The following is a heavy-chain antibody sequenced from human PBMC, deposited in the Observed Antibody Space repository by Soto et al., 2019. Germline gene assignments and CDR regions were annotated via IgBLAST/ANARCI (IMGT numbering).Heavy chain of an antibody. Sequence: QVQLQESGPGLVKPSQTLSLTCTVSGGSISSDDYYWSWIRQPPGKGLEWIGDIHDTATTSYNPSLKSRLTLSIATSKNQFSLTLRSLTAADTAVYFCASQYYDFSSGALDFWGQGILVTVSS. CDR3: ASQYYDFSSGALDF. CDR1: GGSISSDDYY. J-gene: IGHJ4*02. CDR2: IHDTATT. V-gene: IGHV4-30-4*01. D-gene: IGHD3-3*01.